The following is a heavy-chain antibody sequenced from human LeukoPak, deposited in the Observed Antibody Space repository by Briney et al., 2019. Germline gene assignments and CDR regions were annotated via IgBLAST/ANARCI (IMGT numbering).Heavy chain of an antibody. D-gene: IGHD2-2*01. J-gene: IGHJ4*02. V-gene: IGHV3-23*01. CDR2: IRAGGDNT. Sequence: GGSLRLSCAASGFTFSSYGMSWVRQAPGKGLEWVSGIRAGGDNTYYADSVKGRFTISRDNSKNTLYLQMNSLRAEDTAVYYCAHGAMYQLDYWGQGTLVTVSS. CDR3: AHGAMYQLDY. CDR1: GFTFSSYG.